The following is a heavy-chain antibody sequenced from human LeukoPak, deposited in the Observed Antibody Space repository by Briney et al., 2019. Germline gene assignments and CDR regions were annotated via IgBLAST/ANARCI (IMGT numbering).Heavy chain of an antibody. J-gene: IGHJ4*02. D-gene: IGHD6-13*01. CDR1: GFTFSSWW. V-gene: IGHV3-7*05. CDR2: IKQDGRER. CDR3: ARGVAQAGILGVFDY. Sequence: GGSLRLSCAPSGFTFSSWWMRWVRPAPGKGLEWVAHIKQDGRERHYVDSAKGRFTISRDNAENSLYLQMNSLRVEDTAVYYCARGVAQAGILGVFDYWGQRALVTVSS.